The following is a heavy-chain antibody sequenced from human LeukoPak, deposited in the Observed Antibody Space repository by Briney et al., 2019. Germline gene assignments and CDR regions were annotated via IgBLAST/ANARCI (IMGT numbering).Heavy chain of an antibody. V-gene: IGHV4-39*07. D-gene: IGHD3-10*01. CDR1: GGSISSSSYY. J-gene: IGHJ6*02. Sequence: PSETLSFTCTVSGGSISSSSYYWGWIRQPPGKGLEWIGSIYYSGSTYYNPYLKSRVTISVDTSKNQFSLKLSSVTAADTAVYYCARDGNTMVRGVPPYVSVDVWGQGTTVTVSS. CDR3: ARDGNTMVRGVPPYVSVDV. CDR2: IYYSGST.